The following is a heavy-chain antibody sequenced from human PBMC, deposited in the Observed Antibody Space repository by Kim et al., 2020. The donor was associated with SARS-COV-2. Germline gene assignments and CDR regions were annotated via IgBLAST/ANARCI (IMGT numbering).Heavy chain of an antibody. CDR2: ISYDGSNK. Sequence: GGSLRLSCAASGFTFSSSAMHWVRQAPGKGLEWVAVISYDGSNKYYAYSVKGRFTISRDNSKNTLYLQMNSLRAEDTAVYYCARDPHSFTMVRGVTSSRYDYWGQGTLVTVSS. CDR1: GFTFSSSA. J-gene: IGHJ4*02. V-gene: IGHV3-30-3*01. D-gene: IGHD3-10*01. CDR3: ARDPHSFTMVRGVTSSRYDY.